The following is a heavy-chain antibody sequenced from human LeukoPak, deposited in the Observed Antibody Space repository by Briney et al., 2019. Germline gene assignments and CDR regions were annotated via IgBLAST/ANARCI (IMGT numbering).Heavy chain of an antibody. CDR3: ARDRSEDFWSGYSASYLYNWFDP. V-gene: IGHV1-18*01. Sequence: ASVKVSCKASGYTFTNYGISWVRQAPGQGLEGMGSISAYSGSTNYAQKLQVRVTMTTDTSTSTAYMELRSLRSDDTAVYYCARDRSEDFWSGYSASYLYNWFDPWGQGTLVTVSS. J-gene: IGHJ5*02. D-gene: IGHD3-3*01. CDR2: ISAYSGST. CDR1: GYTFTNYG.